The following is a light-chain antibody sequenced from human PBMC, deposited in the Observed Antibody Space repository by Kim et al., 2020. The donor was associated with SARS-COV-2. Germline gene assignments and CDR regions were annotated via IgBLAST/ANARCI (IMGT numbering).Light chain of an antibody. J-gene: IGKJ4*01. CDR2: KVS. CDR3: QQYDSYPLT. Sequence: AAVRDTGTICCRASQSISRWVAWYQQKPGKAPKFLFHKVSSLESGVPLRFSGSGSGTEFTLTISSLQPDDFATYYCQQYDSYPLTFGGGTKVDIK. CDR1: QSISRW. V-gene: IGKV1-5*03.